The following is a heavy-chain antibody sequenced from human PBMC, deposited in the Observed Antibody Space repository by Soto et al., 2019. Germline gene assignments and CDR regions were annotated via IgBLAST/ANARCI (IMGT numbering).Heavy chain of an antibody. CDR1: GGTFSSYA. V-gene: IGHV1-69*13. CDR2: IIPIFGTA. Sequence: SVKVSCKASGGTFSSYAISWVRQAPGQGLEWMGGIIPIFGTANYAQKFQGRVTITADESTSTAYMELSSLRSEDAAVYYCARDPEAARRPHYYYYGMDVWGQGTTVTVSS. D-gene: IGHD6-6*01. CDR3: ARDPEAARRPHYYYYGMDV. J-gene: IGHJ6*02.